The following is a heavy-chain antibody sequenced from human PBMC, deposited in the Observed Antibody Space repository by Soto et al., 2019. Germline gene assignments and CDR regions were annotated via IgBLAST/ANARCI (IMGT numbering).Heavy chain of an antibody. CDR2: IWYDGSNK. CDR3: ARDMFYGDISAGGFDI. Sequence: PXGSLRLSCAASGFTXTNYGMHWVRQAPGKGLEWVAVIWYDGSNKYYADSMKGRFTISRDNSKNTLYLQMNSLRAEDTAVYYCARDMFYGDISAGGFDIWGQGTVVTVSS. D-gene: IGHD4-17*01. V-gene: IGHV3-33*01. J-gene: IGHJ3*02. CDR1: GFTXTNYG.